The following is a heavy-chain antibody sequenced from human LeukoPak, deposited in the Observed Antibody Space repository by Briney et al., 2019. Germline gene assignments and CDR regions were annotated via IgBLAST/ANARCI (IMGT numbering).Heavy chain of an antibody. V-gene: IGHV3-23*01. CDR3: AKIATWTYFDS. J-gene: IGHJ4*02. D-gene: IGHD3/OR15-3a*01. Sequence: PGGSLRLSCAASGLTFSSSAMSWVRQARGKGLVWVSDIDGSGKTTHYADSVQGRFTISRDNSKNTLYLPLTSLRADDTAVYYCAKIATWTYFDSWGQGTLVTVSS. CDR2: IDGSGKTT. CDR1: GLTFSSSA.